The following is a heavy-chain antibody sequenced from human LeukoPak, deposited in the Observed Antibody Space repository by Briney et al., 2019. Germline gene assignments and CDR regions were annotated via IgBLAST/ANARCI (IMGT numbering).Heavy chain of an antibody. CDR2: ISGSGGST. D-gene: IGHD2-15*01. J-gene: IGHJ4*02. CDR1: GFTFSSYG. CDR3: AKGSDDIVVMVAAEFDY. V-gene: IGHV3-23*01. Sequence: GGTLRLSCAASGFTFSSYGMNWVRQAPGKGLEWVSGISGSGGSTYYADSVKGRFTISRDNSKNTLYLQMNSLRAEDMAVYYCAKGSDDIVVMVAAEFDYWGQGTLVTVSS.